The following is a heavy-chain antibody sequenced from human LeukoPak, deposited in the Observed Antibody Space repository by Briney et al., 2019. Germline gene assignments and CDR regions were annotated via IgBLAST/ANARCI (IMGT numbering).Heavy chain of an antibody. D-gene: IGHD1-26*01. CDR2: IYYSGST. V-gene: IGHV4-59*08. J-gene: IGHJ4*02. CDR3: ASSPSGSYSQIDY. Sequence: SKPLTLTGSVLDSSIRGYYWSWFAQPPGKGLKGIGYIYYSGSTNYHPSLKSRVTISVDTSKNQFSLKLSSVTAADTAVYYCASSPSGSYSQIDYWGQGTLVSVSS. CDR1: DSSIRGYY.